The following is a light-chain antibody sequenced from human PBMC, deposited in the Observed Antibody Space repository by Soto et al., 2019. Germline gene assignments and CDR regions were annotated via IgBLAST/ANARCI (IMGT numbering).Light chain of an antibody. J-gene: IGKJ4*01. CDR2: GAS. CDR3: QQYGSSPLT. Sequence: EIVLTQSPGTLSLSPGARAPLSCRASQSVSSSYLAWYQQKPGQAPRLLIYGASSRATGIPDRFSGSESGTDFTLTISRLEPEDFAVYYCQQYGSSPLTFGGGTKVDI. V-gene: IGKV3-20*01. CDR1: QSVSSSY.